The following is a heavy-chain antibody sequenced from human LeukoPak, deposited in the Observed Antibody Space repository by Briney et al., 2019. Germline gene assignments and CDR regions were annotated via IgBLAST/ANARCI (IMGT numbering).Heavy chain of an antibody. CDR2: ISGSGGST. Sequence: GGSLRLSCAASGFTVISYAMNWVRQGPGKGLEWGSGISGSGGSTYYADSVKSRFTISRDNSKNTLYLQMNSLRADDTAVYYCAKDPYVYVWGSYRSNWGQGTLVTVSS. D-gene: IGHD3-16*02. V-gene: IGHV3-23*01. CDR1: GFTVISYA. CDR3: AKDPYVYVWGSYRSN. J-gene: IGHJ4*02.